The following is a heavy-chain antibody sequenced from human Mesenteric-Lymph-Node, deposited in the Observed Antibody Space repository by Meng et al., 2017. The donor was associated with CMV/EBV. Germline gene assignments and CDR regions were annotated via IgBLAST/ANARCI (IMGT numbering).Heavy chain of an antibody. Sequence: GGSLRLSCTASGFTFGDYAMSWVRQAPGKGLEWVGFIRSKAFGGATEYAASVKGTFTISRDDSKSIAYLQMNSLKTEDTAVYYCTRDGYRSGWPPADYWGQGTPVTVSS. V-gene: IGHV3-49*04. CDR2: IRSKAFGGAT. J-gene: IGHJ4*02. CDR3: TRDGYRSGWPPADY. CDR1: GFTFGDYA. D-gene: IGHD6-19*01.